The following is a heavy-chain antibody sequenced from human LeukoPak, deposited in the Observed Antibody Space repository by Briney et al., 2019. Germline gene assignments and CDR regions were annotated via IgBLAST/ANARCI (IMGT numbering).Heavy chain of an antibody. CDR3: ARVGDGSSWPPKSPNDAFDI. J-gene: IGHJ3*02. CDR2: IYYSGST. D-gene: IGHD6-13*01. CDR1: GGSISSYY. Sequence: PSETLSLTCTVSGGSISSYYWSWIRQPPGKGLEWIGYIYYSGSTNYNPSLKSRVTISVDTSKNQFSLKLSSVTVADTAVYYCARVGDGSSWPPKSPNDAFDIWGQGTMVTVSS. V-gene: IGHV4-59*01.